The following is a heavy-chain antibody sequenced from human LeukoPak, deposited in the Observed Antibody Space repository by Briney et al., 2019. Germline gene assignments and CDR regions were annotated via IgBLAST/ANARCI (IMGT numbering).Heavy chain of an antibody. D-gene: IGHD1-26*01. CDR1: GGSISSSSYY. Sequence: SETLSLTCTVSGGSISSSSYYWGWIRQPPGKGLEWIGSIYYSGSTYYNPSLKSRVTISVDTSKNQFSLKLSSVTAADTAVYYCARQRIVGARDAFDIGGEGTRLTASS. J-gene: IGHJ3*02. CDR2: IYYSGST. V-gene: IGHV4-39*01. CDR3: ARQRIVGARDAFDI.